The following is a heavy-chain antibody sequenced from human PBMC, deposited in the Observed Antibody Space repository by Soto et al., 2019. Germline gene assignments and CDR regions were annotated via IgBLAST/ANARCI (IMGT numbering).Heavy chain of an antibody. D-gene: IGHD2-2*01. V-gene: IGHV1-46*01. CDR3: ARGGKEEIPAVMADYRWFAP. Sequence: VKVSCKASGYTFSDFYLHWVRQAPGQGLEWMAIINPASGKTFYAENFQGRVTLTRDTSTSTVYMELNSLTPQDTAVYFCARGGKEEIPAVMADYRWFAPGGRGTLVTV. CDR2: INPASGKT. J-gene: IGHJ5*02. CDR1: GYTFSDFY.